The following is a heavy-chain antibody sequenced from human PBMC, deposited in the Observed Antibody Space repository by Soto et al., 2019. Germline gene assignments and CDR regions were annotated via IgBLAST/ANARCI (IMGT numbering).Heavy chain of an antibody. CDR3: AGPVGGYQVLFGTWYGTRSDF. CDR1: GPSFSSYA. Sequence: QLLESGGGFVQPGGSLQLSCEASGPSFSSYAMTWIRQTPGRGLEWLSGISGSGEVTLYGDSVRGRVTLSRDNSKNMVYLQLTSLRPEDTAVYYCAGPVGGYQVLFGTWYGTRSDFWGQGTLVTVSS. V-gene: IGHV3-23*01. D-gene: IGHD6-13*01. CDR2: ISGSGEVT. J-gene: IGHJ4*02.